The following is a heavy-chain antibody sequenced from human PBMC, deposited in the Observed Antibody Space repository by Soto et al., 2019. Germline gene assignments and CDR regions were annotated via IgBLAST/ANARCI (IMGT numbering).Heavy chain of an antibody. CDR2: IKQDGSEK. CDR1: GFTFSSYW. CDR3: ARDCGGSCYGYYYYYGMDV. V-gene: IGHV3-7*01. J-gene: IGHJ6*02. D-gene: IGHD2-15*01. Sequence: GSLRLSCAASGFTFSSYWMSWVRQAPGKGLEWVANIKQDGSEKYYVDSVKGRFTISRDNAKNSLYLQMNSLRAEDTAVYYCARDCGGSCYGYYYYYGMDVWGQGTTVTV.